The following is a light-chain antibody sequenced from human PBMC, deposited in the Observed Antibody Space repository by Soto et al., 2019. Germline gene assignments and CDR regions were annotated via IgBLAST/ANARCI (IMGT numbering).Light chain of an antibody. CDR3: FHFYGGSSV. Sequence: QAVVTQEPSLTVSPGGTVTLTCASSTGTVTSGHFPYWFQQKPGQAPRTLISDISKRLSGTPARFSGSLLGDKAALTLSGAQPEDEADYYCFHFYGGSSVFGPGTKLTVL. J-gene: IGLJ1*01. V-gene: IGLV7-46*01. CDR1: TGTVTSGHF. CDR2: DIS.